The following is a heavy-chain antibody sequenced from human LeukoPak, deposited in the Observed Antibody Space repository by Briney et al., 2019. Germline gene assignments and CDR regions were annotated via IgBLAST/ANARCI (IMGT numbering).Heavy chain of an antibody. Sequence: GGSLRLSCAPSGFTFSSYWMHWVRQAPGKGLVWVSRINSDESNTRYADSVKGRFTISRDNAKNTLYLQMNSLRAEDTAVYYCAREGGSSYYFDYWGQGTQVTVSS. V-gene: IGHV3-74*01. CDR2: INSDESNT. CDR1: GFTFSSYW. CDR3: AREGGSSYYFDY. J-gene: IGHJ4*02. D-gene: IGHD6-6*01.